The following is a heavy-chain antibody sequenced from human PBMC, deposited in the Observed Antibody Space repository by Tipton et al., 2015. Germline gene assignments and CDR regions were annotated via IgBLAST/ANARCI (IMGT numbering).Heavy chain of an antibody. Sequence: QSGPEVKKPGASVKVSCKASGYTFTSYDIHWVRQATGQGLEWMGWMNPNSGDTGYAQKFQGRVTMTRNTSITTAYMELNSLRSEDTAMYYCARVYSSRVFYYYGMDVWGQGTTVTVSS. CDR3: ARVYSSRVFYYYGMDV. J-gene: IGHJ6*02. D-gene: IGHD6-13*01. CDR1: GYTFTSYD. V-gene: IGHV1-8*01. CDR2: MNPNSGDT.